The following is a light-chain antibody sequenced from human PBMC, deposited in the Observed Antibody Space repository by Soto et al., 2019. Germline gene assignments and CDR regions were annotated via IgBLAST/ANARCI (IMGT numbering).Light chain of an antibody. CDR3: QQRSNWPPT. J-gene: IGKJ5*01. Sequence: EIVLTQSPATLSLSPGERATLSCRASQSVSSYLAWYQQKPGQAPRLLIYDASNRATGIPARFSGSGSGTDFTLTNRSLEPEDFAVYYCQQRSNWPPTFGQGTRLEIK. CDR2: DAS. V-gene: IGKV3-11*01. CDR1: QSVSSY.